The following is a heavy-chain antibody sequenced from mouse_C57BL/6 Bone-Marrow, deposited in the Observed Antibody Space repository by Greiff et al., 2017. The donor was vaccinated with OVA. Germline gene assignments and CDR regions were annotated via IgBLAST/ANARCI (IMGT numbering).Heavy chain of an antibody. J-gene: IGHJ4*01. CDR3: ARGDYDGGYYAMDY. Sequence: EVKLVESGGDLVKPGGSLKLSCAASGFTFSSDGMSWVRQTPDKRLAWVATISSGGSYTYYPASVKGRFTISRDNAKNTLYLQMSSLKSEDTAVYYCARGDYDGGYYAMDYWGQGTSVTVSS. V-gene: IGHV5-6*01. CDR1: GFTFSSDG. CDR2: ISSGGSYT. D-gene: IGHD2-3*01.